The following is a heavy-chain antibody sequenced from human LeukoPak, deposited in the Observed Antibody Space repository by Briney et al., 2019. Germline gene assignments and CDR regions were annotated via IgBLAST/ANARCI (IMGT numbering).Heavy chain of an antibody. J-gene: IGHJ5*02. CDR2: INHSGST. D-gene: IGHD2-2*01. CDR3: ARKDIVVVPAAPRGAHNWFGP. Sequence: PSETLSLTCAVYGGSFSGYYWSWIRQPPGKGLEWIGEINHSGSTNYNPSLKSRVTISVDTSKNQFSLKLSSVTAADTAVYYCARKDIVVVPAAPRGAHNWFGPWGQGTLVTVSS. V-gene: IGHV4-34*01. CDR1: GGSFSGYY.